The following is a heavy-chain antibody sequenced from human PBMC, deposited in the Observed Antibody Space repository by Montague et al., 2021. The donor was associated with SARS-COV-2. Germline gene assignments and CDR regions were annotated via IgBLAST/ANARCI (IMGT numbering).Heavy chain of an antibody. J-gene: IGHJ6*02. V-gene: IGHV3-23*01. CDR2: ISGSGGST. CDR3: AKVGSSWYHGYYDGMDD. D-gene: IGHD6-13*01. CDR1: GLTFSSYA. Sequence: SLRLSCAASGLTFSSYAMSWVRQAPGKGLEWVSAISGSGGSTYYADSVKGRFTISRDNSKNTLYLQMNSLRAEDTAVYYCAKVGSSWYHGYYDGMDDWGQGTLVTVSS.